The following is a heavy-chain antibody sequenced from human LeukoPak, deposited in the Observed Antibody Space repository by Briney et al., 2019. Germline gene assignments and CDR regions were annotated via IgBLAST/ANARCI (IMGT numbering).Heavy chain of an antibody. D-gene: IGHD2-15*01. J-gene: IGHJ4*02. CDR3: AKEGDGSCYDY. V-gene: IGHV4-39*07. Sequence: SETPSLTCTVSGGSISSSSYYWGWIRQPPGKGLEWIGSIYYSGSTYYNPSLKSRVTISVDTSKNQFSLKLSSVTAADTAVYYCAKEGDGSCYDYWGQGTLVTVSS. CDR2: IYYSGST. CDR1: GGSISSSSYY.